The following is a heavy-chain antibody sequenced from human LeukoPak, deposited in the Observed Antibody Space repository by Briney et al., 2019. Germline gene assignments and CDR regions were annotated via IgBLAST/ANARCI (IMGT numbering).Heavy chain of an antibody. CDR1: GFTFSSYG. Sequence: GRSLRLSCAASGFTFSSYGMHWVRQAPGKGLEWVAVISYDGSNKYYADSVKGRFTISRDNSKNTLYLQMNSLRAEDTAVYYCAWFGELSYAFDIWGQGTMVTVSS. V-gene: IGHV3-30*03. J-gene: IGHJ3*02. CDR2: ISYDGSNK. D-gene: IGHD3-10*01. CDR3: AWFGELSYAFDI.